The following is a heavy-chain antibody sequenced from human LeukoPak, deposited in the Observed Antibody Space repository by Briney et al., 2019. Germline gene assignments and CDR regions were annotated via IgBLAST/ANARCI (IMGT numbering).Heavy chain of an antibody. Sequence: SQTLSLTCTVSGGSLSSGGYYWSWIRQHPGKGLEWIGYIYYSGSTYYNPSLKSRVTISVDTSKNQFSLKLSSVTAADTAVYYCARGRYGSSWYEDAFDIWGQGTMVTVSS. CDR2: IYYSGST. D-gene: IGHD6-13*01. J-gene: IGHJ3*02. CDR3: ARGRYGSSWYEDAFDI. V-gene: IGHV4-31*03. CDR1: GGSLSSGGYY.